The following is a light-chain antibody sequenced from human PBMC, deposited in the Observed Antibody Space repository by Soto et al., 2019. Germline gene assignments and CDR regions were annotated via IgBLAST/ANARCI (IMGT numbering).Light chain of an antibody. Sequence: IVMTQFPSTLSGSPGQSVTLSCTDLQSLSSNIAWDQQKPGQAHRLLIYNATTSDTSVPARFSGSGSGTDFALTISSLQSEDVAVESYQRYNNWPPSETFGQGTKVDIK. CDR2: NAT. V-gene: IGKV3-15*01. J-gene: IGKJ1*01. CDR3: QRYNNWPPSET. CDR1: QSLSSN.